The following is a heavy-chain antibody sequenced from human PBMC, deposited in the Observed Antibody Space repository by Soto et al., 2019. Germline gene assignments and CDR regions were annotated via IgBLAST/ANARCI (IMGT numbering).Heavy chain of an antibody. Sequence: GGSLRLSCAASGFTVSSNYMSWVRQAPGKGLEWASVIYSGGSTYYADSVKGRFTISRDNSKNTLYLQMNSLRAEDTAVYYCARDKHGVDPYYYYMDVWGKGTTVTVSS. CDR3: ARDKHGVDPYYYYMDV. CDR2: IYSGGST. V-gene: IGHV3-66*01. J-gene: IGHJ6*03. D-gene: IGHD4-17*01. CDR1: GFTVSSNY.